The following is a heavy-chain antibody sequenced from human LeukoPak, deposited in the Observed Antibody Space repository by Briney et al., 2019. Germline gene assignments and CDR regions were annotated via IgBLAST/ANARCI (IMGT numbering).Heavy chain of an antibody. D-gene: IGHD6-19*01. CDR2: INASGSA. V-gene: IGHV4-59*02. J-gene: IGHJ4*02. Sequence: PSDTLSLTCAVSGGSVSGHYWDWIRQPPGKGLEWSGYINASGSANYHPSLKSRVTISLDTSQNHVSLRLTSVTADDTAVYYCAREAPGGSGWTYFDYWGQGSLVTVSS. CDR1: GGSVSGHY. CDR3: AREAPGGSGWTYFDY.